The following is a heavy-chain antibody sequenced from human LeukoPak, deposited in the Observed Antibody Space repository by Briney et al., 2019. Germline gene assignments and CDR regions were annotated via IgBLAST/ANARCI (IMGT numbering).Heavy chain of an antibody. D-gene: IGHD6-13*01. J-gene: IGHJ4*02. V-gene: IGHV4-59*01. Sequence: SETLSLTCTVSGGSISSSYWSWIRQPPGKGLEWIGYIYYSGSTNYNPSLKSRVTMSVDTSKNQFSLNLSSVTAADTAVYYCARGPYSSRYDYWGQGTVVTVSS. CDR1: GGSISSSY. CDR3: ARGPYSSRYDY. CDR2: IYYSGST.